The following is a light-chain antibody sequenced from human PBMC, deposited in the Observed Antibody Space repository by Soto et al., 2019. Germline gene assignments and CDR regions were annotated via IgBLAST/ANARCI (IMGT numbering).Light chain of an antibody. V-gene: IGKV1-5*01. J-gene: IGKJ1*01. Sequence: DIHMTQSPSTLSASVGNIFTITCRASHSISSWLAWYQQKPGQAPKPLIYDASSLESGVPSRFRGSGSGTEFTLTISSLKPDDFATYYCQQYNSYSQTFGHGTKVDI. CDR1: HSISSW. CDR2: DAS. CDR3: QQYNSYSQT.